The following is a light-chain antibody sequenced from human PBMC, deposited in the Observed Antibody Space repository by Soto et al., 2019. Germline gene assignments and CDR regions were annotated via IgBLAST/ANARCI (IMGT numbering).Light chain of an antibody. CDR2: AS. J-gene: IGKJ3*01. CDR3: QHYGTSAL. Sequence: EIVLTQYPGTLSLSPGERVTLSCRASQSVSDSYLAWYQQKPGHAPRLLIYASSRATGIPDRFSGSGSGTDFTLTISRLEPEDFAVYYCQHYGTSALFGPGTKVDIK. CDR1: QSVSDSY. V-gene: IGKV3-20*01.